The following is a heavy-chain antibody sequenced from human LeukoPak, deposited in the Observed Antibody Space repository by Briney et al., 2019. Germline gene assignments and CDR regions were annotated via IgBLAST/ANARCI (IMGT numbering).Heavy chain of an antibody. J-gene: IGHJ5*02. V-gene: IGHV4-59*01. CDR1: GGSIASNS. CDR3: AIRSRSWRNWFDP. D-gene: IGHD6-13*01. CDR2: IYYSGTT. Sequence: SETLSLTCTVSGGSIASNSWTWIRQPPGKGLEWIGYIYYSGTTNYNPSLKSRVTMSVDMSKNQFSLKLSSVTAADTAVYYYAIRSRSWRNWFDPGGQGTLVTVSS.